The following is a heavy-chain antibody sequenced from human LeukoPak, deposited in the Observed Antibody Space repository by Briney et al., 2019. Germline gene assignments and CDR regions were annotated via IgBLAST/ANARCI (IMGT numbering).Heavy chain of an antibody. Sequence: PGGSLRLSCAASGFSVNSNYMSWVRQAPGKGLEWVSVIYSDGSTYYADSVKGRFTISRDNSKNTVYLQMNSLRAEDTAVYYCAREGYSYGSDWYFDLWGRGTLVSVSS. CDR1: GFSVNSNY. J-gene: IGHJ2*01. CDR3: AREGYSYGSDWYFDL. V-gene: IGHV3-66*01. D-gene: IGHD5-18*01. CDR2: IYSDGST.